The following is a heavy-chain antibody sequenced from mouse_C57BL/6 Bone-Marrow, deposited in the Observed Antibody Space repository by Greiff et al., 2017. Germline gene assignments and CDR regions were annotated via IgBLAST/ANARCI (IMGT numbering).Heavy chain of an antibody. Sequence: VMLVESGPGLVAPSQRLSITCTVSGFSLTSYAISWVRQPPGKGLEWLGVIWTGGGTNYNSALKSRLSISKDNSKSQVFLKMNSLQTDDTARYYCARGAAQSPYAMDYWGQGTSVTVSS. CDR1: GFSLTSYA. CDR2: IWTGGGT. V-gene: IGHV2-9-1*01. D-gene: IGHD3-2*02. CDR3: ARGAAQSPYAMDY. J-gene: IGHJ4*01.